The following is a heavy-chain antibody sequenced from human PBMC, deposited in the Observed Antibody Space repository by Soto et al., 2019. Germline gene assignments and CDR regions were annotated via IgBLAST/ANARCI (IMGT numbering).Heavy chain of an antibody. D-gene: IGHD6-13*01. CDR2: ITPTLGTT. V-gene: IGHV1-69*13. CDR1: GATFSGSA. J-gene: IGHJ4*02. CDR3: VRDSGAKLSSS. Sequence: SVKVSCKASGATFSGSAFSWVRQAPGQGLEWMGGITPTLGTTNYAQHLQGRVTITADESARTSYMELRSLKSQDTAVYYCVRDSGAKLSSSWGQGTLVTVSS.